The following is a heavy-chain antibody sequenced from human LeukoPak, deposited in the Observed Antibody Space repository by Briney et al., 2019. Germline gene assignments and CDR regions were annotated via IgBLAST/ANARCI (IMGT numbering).Heavy chain of an antibody. D-gene: IGHD3-22*01. V-gene: IGHV1-46*01. CDR2: INPSGGST. CDR1: GYTFTSYY. CDR3: ARDWGDYYGSSGPSYPVGAFDI. Sequence: PVASVKVSCKASGYTFTSYYMHWVRQAPGQGLEWMGIINPSGGSTSYAQKFQGRVTMTRDTSTSTVYMELSSLRSEDTAVYYCARDWGDYYGSSGPSYPVGAFDIWGQGTMVTVSS. J-gene: IGHJ3*02.